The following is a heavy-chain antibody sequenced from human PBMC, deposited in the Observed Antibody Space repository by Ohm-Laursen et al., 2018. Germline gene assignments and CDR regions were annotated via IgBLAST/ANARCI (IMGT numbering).Heavy chain of an antibody. CDR1: GGSISSYY. J-gene: IGHJ4*02. V-gene: IGHV4-59*08. D-gene: IGHD6-19*01. CDR2: IYYSGST. Sequence: SETLSLTCTVSGGSISSYYWTWIRQPPGKGLEWIGYIYYSGSTNYNPSLKSRVTISVDTSKNQFSLKLSSVTAADTAVYYCARQESSGWYPDYWGQGTPVTVSS. CDR3: ARQESSGWYPDY.